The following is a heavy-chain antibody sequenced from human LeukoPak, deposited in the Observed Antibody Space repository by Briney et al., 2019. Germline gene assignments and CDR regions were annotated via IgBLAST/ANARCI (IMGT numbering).Heavy chain of an antibody. V-gene: IGHV4-34*01. D-gene: IGHD5-18*01. CDR2: INHSGST. CDR3: ARGGGYSYGLDY. CDR1: GGSFSGYY. J-gene: IGHJ4*02. Sequence: SETLSLTCAVYGGSFSGYYWSWIRQPPGKGLEWIGEINHSGSTNYNPSLKSRVTISVDTSKNQFSLKLSSVTAADTAVYYCARGGGYSYGLDYWGQGTLVTLSS.